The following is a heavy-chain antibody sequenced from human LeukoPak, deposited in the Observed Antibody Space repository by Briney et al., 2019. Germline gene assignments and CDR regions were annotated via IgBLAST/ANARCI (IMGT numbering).Heavy chain of an antibody. CDR2: INHSGST. D-gene: IGHD5-24*01. Sequence: SETLSPTCAVYRGASRGYYWSCSPHPPGKGLECIGEINHSGSTSHNPSLKSRVTISVDTSKNQFSLKLTSVTAADTALYYCARGDGRDGYKGKLDYWGQGTLVTVSS. CDR3: ARGDGRDGYKGKLDY. J-gene: IGHJ4*02. CDR1: RGASRGYY. V-gene: IGHV4-34*01.